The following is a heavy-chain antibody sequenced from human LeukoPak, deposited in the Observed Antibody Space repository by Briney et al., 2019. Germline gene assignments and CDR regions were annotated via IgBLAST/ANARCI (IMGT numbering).Heavy chain of an antibody. V-gene: IGHV3-48*03. D-gene: IGHD3/OR15-3a*01. CDR1: GFTFSSYE. CDR3: ATTRGLWWFDP. J-gene: IGHJ5*02. Sequence: GGSLRLSCAASGFTFSSYEMNWVRQAPGKGLEWVSYISSSGSTIYYADSVKGRFTISRDNAKNSLYLQMNSLRAEDTAVYYCATTRGLWWFDPWGQGTLVAVSS. CDR2: ISSSGSTI.